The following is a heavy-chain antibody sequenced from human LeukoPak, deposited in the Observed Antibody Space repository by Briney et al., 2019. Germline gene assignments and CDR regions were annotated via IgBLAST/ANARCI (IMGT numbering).Heavy chain of an antibody. J-gene: IGHJ3*02. D-gene: IGHD1-26*01. CDR2: IYTSGSA. Sequence: SETLSLTXTVSGGSISSYYWSWIRQPAGKGLEWIGRIYTSGSANYNPSLKSRVTMSVDTSKNQFSLKLSSVTAADTAVYYCARDQATRATDAFDIWGQGTMVTVSS. CDR1: GGSISSYY. V-gene: IGHV4-4*07. CDR3: ARDQATRATDAFDI.